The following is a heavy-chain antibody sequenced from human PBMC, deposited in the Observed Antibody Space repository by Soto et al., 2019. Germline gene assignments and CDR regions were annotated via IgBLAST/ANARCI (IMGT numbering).Heavy chain of an antibody. CDR1: GFSLSTSGVG. J-gene: IGHJ4*02. D-gene: IGHD1-1*01. CDR3: AHMRIIGTQSHFDY. CDR2: IYWDDDE. V-gene: IGHV2-5*02. Sequence: QITLRESGPTLVKPTQTLTLTCTFSGFSLSTSGVGVGWIRQPPGKALEWLAHIYWDDDERYSPSLRSRLTITKDTSENQVTLTMTNMDPVDTATYCCAHMRIIGTQSHFDYWDPGTLVTVSS.